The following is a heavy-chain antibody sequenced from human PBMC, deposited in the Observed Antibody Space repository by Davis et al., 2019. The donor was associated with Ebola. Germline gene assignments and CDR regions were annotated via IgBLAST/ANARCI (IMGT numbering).Heavy chain of an antibody. J-gene: IGHJ4*02. D-gene: IGHD3-10*01. CDR1: GGTFSSYV. CDR2: ISAYNGNT. CDR3: ARDITMVQGPSLFDY. Sequence: AASVKVSCKASGGTFSSYVISWVRQAPGQGLEWMGWISAYNGNTNYAQKLQGRVTMTTDTSTSTAYMELRSLRSDDTTVYYCARDITMVQGPSLFDYWGQGTLVTVSS. V-gene: IGHV1-18*01.